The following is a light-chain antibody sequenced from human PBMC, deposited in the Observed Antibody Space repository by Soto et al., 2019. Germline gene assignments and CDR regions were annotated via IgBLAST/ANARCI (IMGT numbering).Light chain of an antibody. Sequence: QSVLTQPPSVSAAPGQKVTISCSGSSSNIGNNFVSWYQQLPGTAPKLLIYDNYHRPSGIPVRFSGSKSGTSATLGITGLQTGDEADYYCGTWDSSLSAGVFGGGTKVTVL. V-gene: IGLV1-51*01. CDR2: DNY. CDR1: SSNIGNNF. CDR3: GTWDSSLSAGV. J-gene: IGLJ2*01.